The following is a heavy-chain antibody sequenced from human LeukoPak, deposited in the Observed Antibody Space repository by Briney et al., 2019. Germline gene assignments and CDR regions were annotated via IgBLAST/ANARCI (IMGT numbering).Heavy chain of an antibody. CDR1: GDSISSSTYY. V-gene: IGHV4-39*02. CDR3: ARGLYNWNYRDY. CDR2: IYYSGST. J-gene: IGHJ4*02. Sequence: KTSETLSLTCTVSGDSISSSTYYWAWIRQPPGKGLEWIGSIYYSGSTYFNPSLKSRVTISVDTSKNHFSLKLSSVTAADTAVYYCARGLYNWNYRDYWGQGTLLTVSS. D-gene: IGHD1-7*01.